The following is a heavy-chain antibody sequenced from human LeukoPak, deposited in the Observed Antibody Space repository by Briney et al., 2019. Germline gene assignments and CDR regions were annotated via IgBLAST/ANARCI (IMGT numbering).Heavy chain of an antibody. J-gene: IGHJ4*02. Sequence: GGSLRLSCAASGFTFSSYAMSWVRQAPGKGLEWVSAISGSGGSTYYADSVKGRFTISRDNSKNTLYLQMNSLRAEDTAVYYCAKPSYDSSGYYHFFDYWGQGTLVAVSS. CDR2: ISGSGGST. CDR1: GFTFSSYA. V-gene: IGHV3-23*01. CDR3: AKPSYDSSGYYHFFDY. D-gene: IGHD3-22*01.